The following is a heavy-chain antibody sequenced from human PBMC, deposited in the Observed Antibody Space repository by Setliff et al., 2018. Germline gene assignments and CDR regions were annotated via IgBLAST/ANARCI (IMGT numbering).Heavy chain of an antibody. Sequence: GESLKISCKDSASTFSNYWIVWVRQMPGKGLEWMGMIYPDDSDTKYHPSFQGQVTISADKSISTAYLQWSSLKASDTAMYYCARAFYPSSFIGHNWFDPWGQGTLVTVSS. CDR2: IYPDDSDT. CDR3: ARAFYPSSFIGHNWFDP. CDR1: ASTFSNYW. D-gene: IGHD2-2*01. J-gene: IGHJ5*02. V-gene: IGHV5-51*01.